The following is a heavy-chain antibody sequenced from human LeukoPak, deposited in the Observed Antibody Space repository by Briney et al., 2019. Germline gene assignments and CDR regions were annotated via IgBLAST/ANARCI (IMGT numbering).Heavy chain of an antibody. D-gene: IGHD1-26*01. CDR1: GFTFSSYG. V-gene: IGHV3-30*02. J-gene: IGHJ6*02. CDR2: IWYDGSNK. CDR3: AKDVYSGSYITLNYYYYYGMDV. Sequence: PGGSLRLSCAASGFTFSSYGMHWVRQAPGKGLEWVAVIWYDGSNKYYADSVKGRFTISRDNSKNTLYLQMNSLRAEDTAVYYCAKDVYSGSYITLNYYYYYGMDVWGQGTTVTVSS.